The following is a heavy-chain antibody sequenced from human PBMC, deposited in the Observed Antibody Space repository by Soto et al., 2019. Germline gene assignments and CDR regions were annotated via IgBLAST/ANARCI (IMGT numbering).Heavy chain of an antibody. CDR1: GFTFSSYA. CDR2: ISGSGGST. Sequence: HPGGSLRLSCAASGFTFSSYAMSWVRQAPGKGLEWVSAISGSGGSTYYADSVKGRFTISRDNSKNTLYLQMNSLRAEDTAVYYCAKDRPETWYSSSFGYFQHWGQGTLVTVSS. CDR3: AKDRPETWYSSSFGYFQH. J-gene: IGHJ1*01. D-gene: IGHD6-13*01. V-gene: IGHV3-23*01.